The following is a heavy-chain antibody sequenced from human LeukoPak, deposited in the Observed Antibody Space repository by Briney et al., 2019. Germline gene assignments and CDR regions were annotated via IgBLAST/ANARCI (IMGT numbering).Heavy chain of an antibody. J-gene: IGHJ6*02. CDR1: GFTFSSHG. V-gene: IGHV3-30*18. CDR3: AKVFGRAVAVGMDV. CDR2: ISYDGSNK. D-gene: IGHD6-19*01. Sequence: PGGSLRLSCAASGFTFSSHGMHWVRQAPGKGLEWVAVISYDGSNKYYADSVKGRFTISRDNSKNTLYLQMNSLRAEDTAVYYCAKVFGRAVAVGMDVWGQGTTVTVSS.